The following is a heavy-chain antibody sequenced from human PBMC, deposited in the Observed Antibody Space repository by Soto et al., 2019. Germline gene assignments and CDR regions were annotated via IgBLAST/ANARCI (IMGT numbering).Heavy chain of an antibody. Sequence: GGSLRLSCAASGFTFSSYAMHWVRQAPGKGLEWVAVISYDGSNKYYADSVKGPFTISRDNSKNTLYLQMNSLRAEDTAVYYCARDRCSSTSCYSYYYGMDVWGQGTTVTVSS. V-gene: IGHV3-30*04. J-gene: IGHJ6*02. CDR3: ARDRCSSTSCYSYYYGMDV. CDR1: GFTFSSYA. D-gene: IGHD2-2*01. CDR2: ISYDGSNK.